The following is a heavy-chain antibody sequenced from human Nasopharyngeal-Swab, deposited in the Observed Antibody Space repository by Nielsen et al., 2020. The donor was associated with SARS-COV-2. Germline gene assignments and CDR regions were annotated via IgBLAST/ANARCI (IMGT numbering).Heavy chain of an antibody. CDR3: ARDATGDEYFDY. Sequence: WVRQAPGQGLEWMGWMNPKSGVTSYAQKFQGRVTMTWDTSTSAAYMELCRLRSDDTAVYYCARDATGDEYFDYWGQGTLVTVSS. CDR2: MNPKSGVT. D-gene: IGHD7-27*01. J-gene: IGHJ4*02. V-gene: IGHV1-2*02.